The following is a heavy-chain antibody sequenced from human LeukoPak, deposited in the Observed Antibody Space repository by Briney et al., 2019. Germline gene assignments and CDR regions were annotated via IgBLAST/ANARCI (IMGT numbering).Heavy chain of an antibody. D-gene: IGHD2-15*01. CDR2: LSFDGTRP. CDR3: AKKSVSSATYYFYAMDV. CDR1: GFIFSNYG. Sequence: PGGSLRLSCAAAGFIFSNYGMQWVSQAPGKGREWLAALSFDGTRPYYADSVKGRFTISRDNSRTTVFLKMNSLRDEDPAVYYCAKKSVSSATYYFYAMDVWGQGTTVTVSS. V-gene: IGHV3-30*18. J-gene: IGHJ6*02.